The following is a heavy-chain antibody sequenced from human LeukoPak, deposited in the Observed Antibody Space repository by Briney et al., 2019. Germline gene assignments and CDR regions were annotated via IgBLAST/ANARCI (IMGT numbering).Heavy chain of an antibody. V-gene: IGHV3-9*01. D-gene: IGHD3-22*01. CDR3: TKDLSSQWFTDIRHYGMNV. Sequence: GGSLRLSCAASGFTFDDYSMHWVRQAPGKGLEWVGGISWHSRSIGYADSVKGRFTISRDNAKNSVSLQMNSLRTEDTALYYCTKDLSSQWFTDIRHYGMNVWGQGTTVAVSS. CDR1: GFTFDDYS. CDR2: ISWHSRSI. J-gene: IGHJ6*02.